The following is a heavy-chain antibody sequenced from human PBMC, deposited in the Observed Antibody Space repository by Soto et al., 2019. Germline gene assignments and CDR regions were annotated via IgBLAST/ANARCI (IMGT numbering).Heavy chain of an antibody. Sequence: SVKVSCTASGYTFTGYYMHWVRQAPGQGLEWMGWINPNSGGTNYAQKFQGRVTMTRDTSISTAYMELSRLRSDDTAVYYCAILQIVVVPSTNWGQGTLVTVSS. CDR1: GYTFTGYY. CDR3: AILQIVVVPSTN. J-gene: IGHJ4*02. D-gene: IGHD2-2*01. CDR2: INPNSGGT. V-gene: IGHV1-2*02.